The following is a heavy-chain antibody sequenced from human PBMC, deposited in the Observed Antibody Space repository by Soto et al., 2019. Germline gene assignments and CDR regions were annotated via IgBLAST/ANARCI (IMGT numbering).Heavy chain of an antibody. J-gene: IGHJ5*02. CDR2: ISSNGDST. D-gene: IGHD4-17*01. CDR1: GFTFSMFS. Sequence: PGGSLRLSCSASGFTFSMFSMHWVRRAPGKGLEYVSGISSNGDSTYYADSVKGRFTISRDNSKNTLYLQMSSLRAVDTAVYYCVHPRSTVQIPPTWGQGTLVTVYS. CDR3: VHPRSTVQIPPT. V-gene: IGHV3-64D*06.